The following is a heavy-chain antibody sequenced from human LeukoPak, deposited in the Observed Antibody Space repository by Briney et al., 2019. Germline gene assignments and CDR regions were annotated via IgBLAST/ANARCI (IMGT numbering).Heavy chain of an antibody. D-gene: IGHD3-10*01. CDR2: IYYSGST. CDR1: GGSISSSSYY. V-gene: IGHV4-39*01. J-gene: IGHJ4*02. Sequence: PSETLSLTCTVSGGSISSSSYYWGWIRQPPGKGLEWIGSIYYSGSTYYNPSLKSRVTISVDTSKNQFSLKLSSVTAADTAVYYCARQTRGVLGVITPVTLSYWGQGTLVTVSS. CDR3: ARQTRGVLGVITPVTLSY.